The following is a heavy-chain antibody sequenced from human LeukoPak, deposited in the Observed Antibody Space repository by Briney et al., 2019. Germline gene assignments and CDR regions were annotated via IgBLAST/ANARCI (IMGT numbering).Heavy chain of an antibody. J-gene: IGHJ6*02. D-gene: IGHD2-15*01. V-gene: IGHV4-39*01. CDR2: IYYSGST. CDR3: VGVVVAATRGEYYYYYGMDV. Sequence: SETLSLTCAVSGGSISSGGYYWGWIRQPPGKGLEWIGSIYYSGSTYYNPSLKSRVTISVDTSKNQFSLKLSSVTAADTAVYYCVGVVVAATRGEYYYYYGMDVWGQGTTVTVSS. CDR1: GGSISSGGYY.